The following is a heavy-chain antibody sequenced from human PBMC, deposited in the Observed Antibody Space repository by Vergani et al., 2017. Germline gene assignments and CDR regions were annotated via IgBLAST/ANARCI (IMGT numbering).Heavy chain of an antibody. V-gene: IGHV3-49*03. Sequence: VQLVESGGDLVQPGRSLRLSCTASGFTFGYYAMDWFRQASGQGLEWVGGIRSKAYGQATIYAASVKGRFTISRDDSKSIAYLQMNNLQTEDTAMYYCVRDQVTMLRGSDALDIWGQGTMVTVSS. D-gene: IGHD3-10*01. CDR1: GFTFGYYA. CDR3: VRDQVTMLRGSDALDI. J-gene: IGHJ3*02. CDR2: IRSKAYGQAT.